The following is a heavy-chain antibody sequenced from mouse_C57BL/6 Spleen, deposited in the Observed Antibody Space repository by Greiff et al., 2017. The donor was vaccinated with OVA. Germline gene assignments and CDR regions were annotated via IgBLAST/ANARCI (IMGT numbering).Heavy chain of an antibody. J-gene: IGHJ2*01. CDR1: GYSITSGYY. V-gene: IGHV3-6*01. CDR3: ARSDYDEDFDY. D-gene: IGHD2-4*01. CDR2: ISYDGSN. Sequence: EVKLQESGPGLVKPSQSLSLTCSVTGYSITSGYYWNWIRQFPGNKLEWMGYISYDGSNNYNPSLKNRISITRDTSKNQFFLKLNSVTTEDTATYYCARSDYDEDFDYWGQGTTLTVSS.